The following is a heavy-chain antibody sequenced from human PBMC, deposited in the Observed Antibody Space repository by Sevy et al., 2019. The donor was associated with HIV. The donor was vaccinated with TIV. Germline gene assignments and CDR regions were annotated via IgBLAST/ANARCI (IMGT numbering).Heavy chain of an antibody. CDR1: GGSISSGDYY. D-gene: IGHD6-6*01. V-gene: IGHV4-30-4*01. J-gene: IGHJ5*02. CDR3: ARVRAARPLSWFDP. CDR2: IYYSGST. Sequence: SETLSLTCTVSGGSISSGDYYWSWIRQPPGKGLEWIGYIYYSGSTYYNPSLKSRVTISAETSKNQFSLKLSSVTAADTAVYYCARVRAARPLSWFDPWGQGTLVTVSS.